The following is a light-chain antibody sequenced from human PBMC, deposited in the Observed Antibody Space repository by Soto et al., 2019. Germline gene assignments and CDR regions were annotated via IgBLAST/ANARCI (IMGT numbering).Light chain of an antibody. CDR2: KAS. V-gene: IGKV1-5*03. CDR3: QQYRSQSRT. CDR1: QTVNGW. J-gene: IGKJ1*01. Sequence: DIQLTQSPSTLSSSVGDRVTLTCRASQTVNGWLAWYQQKAGQAPRLLIYKASILGSGVPSRFSGSGSGTAFILTSSSLQADDFAIYYCQQYRSQSRTFGQGTKV.